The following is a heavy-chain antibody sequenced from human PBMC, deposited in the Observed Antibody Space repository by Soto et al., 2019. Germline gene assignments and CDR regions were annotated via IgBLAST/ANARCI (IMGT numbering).Heavy chain of an antibody. CDR1: GFTFSSYW. D-gene: IGHD6-19*01. V-gene: IGHV3-7*03. CDR3: ARVGVLSGDAFDI. J-gene: IGHJ3*02. CDR2: IKQDGSEK. Sequence: GGSLRLSCAASGFTFSSYWMSWVRQAPGKGLEWVANIKQDGSEKCYVDSVKGRFTISRDNAKNSLYLQMNSLRAEDTAVYYCARVGVLSGDAFDIWGQGTMVTVAS.